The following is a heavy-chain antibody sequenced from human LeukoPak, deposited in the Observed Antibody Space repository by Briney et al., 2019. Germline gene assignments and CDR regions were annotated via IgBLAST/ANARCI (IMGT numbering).Heavy chain of an antibody. Sequence: SETLSLTCTVSGGSISSYYWSWIRQPAGKGLEWIGRIYTSGSTNYNPSLKRRVTMSVDTSKNQFSLKLSSVTAADTAVYYCARDRVVVGATYHNWFDPWGQGTLVTVSS. V-gene: IGHV4-4*07. CDR2: IYTSGST. D-gene: IGHD1-26*01. CDR1: GGSISSYY. J-gene: IGHJ5*02. CDR3: ARDRVVVGATYHNWFDP.